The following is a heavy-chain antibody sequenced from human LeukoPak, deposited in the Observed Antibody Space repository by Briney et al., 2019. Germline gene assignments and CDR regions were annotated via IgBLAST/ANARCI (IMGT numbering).Heavy chain of an antibody. CDR3: ARAAAGTTGDDSSLSFDI. D-gene: IGHD6-13*01. CDR1: GGSISSGDYY. J-gene: IGHJ3*02. CDR2: IYHSGST. V-gene: IGHV4-30-2*01. Sequence: SQTLSLTCTVSGGSISSGDYYWSWIRQPPGKGLEWIGYIYHSGSTYYNPSLKSRVTISVDRSKNQFSLKLSSVTAADTAVYYCARAAAGTTGDDSSLSFDIWGQGTMVTVSS.